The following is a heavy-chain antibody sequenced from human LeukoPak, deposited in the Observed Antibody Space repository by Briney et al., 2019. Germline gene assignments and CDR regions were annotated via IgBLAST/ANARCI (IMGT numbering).Heavy chain of an antibody. D-gene: IGHD5-12*01. V-gene: IGHV4-31*03. CDR1: GGSISSGGYY. CDR2: IYYSGST. J-gene: IGHJ5*02. Sequence: PSQTLSLTCTVSGGSISSGGYYWSWIRQHPGKGLEWIGYIYYSGSTYYNPSLKSRVTISVDTSKNQFSLKLSSVTAADTAVYYCARHARATMYNWFDPWGQGTLVTVSS. CDR3: ARHARATMYNWFDP.